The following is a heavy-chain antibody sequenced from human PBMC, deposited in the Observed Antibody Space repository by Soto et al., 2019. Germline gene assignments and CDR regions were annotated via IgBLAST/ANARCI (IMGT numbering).Heavy chain of an antibody. CDR1: GGTFSSYA. J-gene: IGHJ3*02. Sequence: SVKVSCKASGGTFSSYAISWVRQAPGQGLEWMGGIIPIFGTANYAQKFQGRVTITADESTSTAYMELSSLRSEDTAVYYCARYLPGTTSAFDIWGQGTMVTVSS. CDR3: ARYLPGTTSAFDI. D-gene: IGHD1-7*01. CDR2: IIPIFGTA. V-gene: IGHV1-69*13.